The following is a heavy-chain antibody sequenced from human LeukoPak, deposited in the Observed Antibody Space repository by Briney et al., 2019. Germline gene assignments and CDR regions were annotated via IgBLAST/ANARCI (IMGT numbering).Heavy chain of an antibody. V-gene: IGHV3-23*01. J-gene: IGHJ4*02. CDR1: GFTLSSYA. Sequence: GGSLRLSCAASGFTLSSYAMSWVRQAPGKGLEWVSAISGSGGSTYYADSVKGRFTISRDNSKNTLYLQMNSLRAEDTAVYYCAKDVHRSSWYYYFDYWGQGTLVTVSS. D-gene: IGHD6-13*01. CDR2: ISGSGGST. CDR3: AKDVHRSSWYYYFDY.